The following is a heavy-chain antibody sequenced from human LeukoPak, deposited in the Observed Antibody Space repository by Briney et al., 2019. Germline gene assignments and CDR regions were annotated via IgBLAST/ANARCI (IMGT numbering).Heavy chain of an antibody. V-gene: IGHV1-18*04. CDR1: GYTFTGYY. CDR3: ARDRGDYGDHYSDY. Sequence: ASVKVSCKASGYTFTGYYMHWVRQAPGQGLEWMGWISAYDGNTNYAQKLQGRVTMTTDTSTSTAYMELRSLRSDDTAVYYCARDRGDYGDHYSDYWGQGTLVTVSS. CDR2: ISAYDGNT. J-gene: IGHJ4*02. D-gene: IGHD4-17*01.